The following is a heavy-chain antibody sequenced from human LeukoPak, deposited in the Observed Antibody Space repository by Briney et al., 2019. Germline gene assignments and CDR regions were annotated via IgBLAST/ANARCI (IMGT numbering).Heavy chain of an antibody. Sequence: SVKVSCKASGGTFSSYAISWVRQAPGQGLEWMRGIIPIFGTANYAQKFQGRVTITADESTSTAYMELSSLRSEDTAVYYCARDTRFGEPKWGQGTLVTVSS. D-gene: IGHD3-10*01. J-gene: IGHJ4*02. CDR3: ARDTRFGEPK. V-gene: IGHV1-69*13. CDR1: GGTFSSYA. CDR2: IIPIFGTA.